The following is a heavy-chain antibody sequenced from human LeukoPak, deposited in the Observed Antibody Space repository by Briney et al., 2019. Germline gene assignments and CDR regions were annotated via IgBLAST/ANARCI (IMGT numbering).Heavy chain of an antibody. Sequence: SETLSLTCTVSGGSIRSSRYYWGWIRQPPGKGLEWIGSIYYSGITYYNPSLKSRVTISVDTSKNQFSLKLSSVTAADTAVYYCARGWGTVTLNQGPLAAHWYFDLWGRGTLVTVSS. J-gene: IGHJ2*01. V-gene: IGHV4-39*07. CDR3: ARGWGTVTLNQGPLAAHWYFDL. CDR2: IYYSGIT. D-gene: IGHD4-17*01. CDR1: GGSIRSSRYY.